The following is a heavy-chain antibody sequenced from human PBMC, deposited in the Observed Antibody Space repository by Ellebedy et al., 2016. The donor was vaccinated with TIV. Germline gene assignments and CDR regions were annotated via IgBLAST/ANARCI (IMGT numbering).Heavy chain of an antibody. D-gene: IGHD3-9*01. V-gene: IGHV1-18*01. Sequence: ASVKVSCKASGYTFTSYGISWVRQAPGQGLEWMGWISAYNGNTNYAQKLQGRVTMTTDTSTSTAYMELRSLRSDDTAVYYCARIDLAYYDILTGYYRGPVDYWGQGTLVTVSS. J-gene: IGHJ4*02. CDR3: ARIDLAYYDILTGYYRGPVDY. CDR2: ISAYNGNT. CDR1: GYTFTSYG.